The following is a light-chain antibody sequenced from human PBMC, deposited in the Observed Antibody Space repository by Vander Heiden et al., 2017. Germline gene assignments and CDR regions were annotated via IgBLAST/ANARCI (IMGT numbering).Light chain of an antibody. CDR2: GKN. J-gene: IGLJ3*02. CDR1: SLRSYY. V-gene: IGLV3-19*01. Sequence: SSELTQAPAVSVGLGQTVRTTCPGDSLRSYYASWYQHKPGQAPALVIYGKNSRPSGIPDRFSGSRSGNTASWTIAAAQAEDEADYDCNSRDSSVKGVFGGGTKLTVL. CDR3: NSRDSSVKGV.